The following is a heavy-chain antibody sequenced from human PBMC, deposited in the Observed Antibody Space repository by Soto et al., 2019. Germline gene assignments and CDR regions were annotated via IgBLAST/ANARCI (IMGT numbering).Heavy chain of an antibody. CDR3: ARDRYILTGYYMATNSFDP. V-gene: IGHV1-18*01. D-gene: IGHD3-9*01. CDR2: ISAYNGNT. J-gene: IGHJ5*02. Sequence: ASVKVSFKASGYTFTSYGISWVRQAPGQGLEWMGWISAYNGNTNYAQKLQGRVTMTTDTSTSTAYMELRSLRSDDTAVYYCARDRYILTGYYMATNSFDPWGQGTLVTVSS. CDR1: GYTFTSYG.